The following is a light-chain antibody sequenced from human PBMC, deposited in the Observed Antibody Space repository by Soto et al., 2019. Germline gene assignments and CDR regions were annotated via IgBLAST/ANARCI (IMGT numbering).Light chain of an antibody. CDR3: QQTFNTPRT. CDR1: QSISSY. J-gene: IGKJ2*01. Sequence: DIPMTQSPSSLSASVGDRVTITCRATQSISSYLNWYQQQPGEAPKLLIYAASILQSGVPSRFSGSGSGTDFTLTISSLQPGDFATYFCQQTFNTPRTFGQGTELEIK. V-gene: IGKV1-39*01. CDR2: AAS.